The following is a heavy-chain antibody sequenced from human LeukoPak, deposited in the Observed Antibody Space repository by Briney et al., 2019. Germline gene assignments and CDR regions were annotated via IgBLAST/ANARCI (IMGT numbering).Heavy chain of an antibody. CDR3: ARGGNYDFWSGYTHAFDY. J-gene: IGHJ4*02. CDR1: GFTFSSYW. Sequence: GGSLRLSCAASGFTFSSYWMSWVRQAPGKGLEWVANIKQDGSEKYYVDSVKGRFTISRDNAKNSLYLQMNSLRAEDRAVYYCARGGNYDFWSGYTHAFDYWGQGTLVTVSS. D-gene: IGHD3-3*01. V-gene: IGHV3-7*04. CDR2: IKQDGSEK.